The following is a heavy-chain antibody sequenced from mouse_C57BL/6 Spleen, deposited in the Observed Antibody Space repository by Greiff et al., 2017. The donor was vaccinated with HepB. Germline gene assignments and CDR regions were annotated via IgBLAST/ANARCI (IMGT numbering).Heavy chain of an antibody. CDR3: ARSGRLTGTSWFAY. V-gene: IGHV1-50*01. CDR1: GYTFTSYW. D-gene: IGHD4-1*01. Sequence: QVQLQQPGAELVKPGASVKLSCKASGYTFTSYWMQWVKQRPGQGLEWIGEIDPSDSYTNYNQKFKGKATLTVDTSSSTAYMQLSSLTSEDSAVYYCARSGRLTGTSWFAYWGQGTLVTVSA. J-gene: IGHJ3*01. CDR2: IDPSDSYT.